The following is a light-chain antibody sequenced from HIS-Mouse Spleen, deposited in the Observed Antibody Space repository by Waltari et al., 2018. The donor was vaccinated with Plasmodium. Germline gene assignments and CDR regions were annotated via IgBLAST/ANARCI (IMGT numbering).Light chain of an antibody. CDR3: AAWDDSLSGRV. CDR2: RKT. J-gene: IGLJ3*02. Sequence: QSVLTQPPSASGTPGQRVTISCSGSSSNIGSNYVYWYQQPPGPAPKLLISRKTQRPSGVPDRFSGSKSGTSASLAISGLRSEDEADYYCAAWDDSLSGRVFGGGTKLTVL. CDR1: SSNIGSNY. V-gene: IGLV1-47*01.